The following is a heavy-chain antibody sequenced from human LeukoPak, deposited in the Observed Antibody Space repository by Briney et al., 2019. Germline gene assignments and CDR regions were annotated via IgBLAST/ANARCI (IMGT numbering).Heavy chain of an antibody. Sequence: GGSLRLSCAASGFTFSSYWMHWVRQAPGKGLVWVSRINSDGSSTKYADSVKGRFTISRDNAKNTLYVQMNNLRAEDTAVYYCARVDPKAPGDFLWGRGTLVTVSS. V-gene: IGHV3-74*03. CDR3: ARVDPKAPGDFL. J-gene: IGHJ4*02. CDR2: INSDGSST. CDR1: GFTFSSYW. D-gene: IGHD3-3*01.